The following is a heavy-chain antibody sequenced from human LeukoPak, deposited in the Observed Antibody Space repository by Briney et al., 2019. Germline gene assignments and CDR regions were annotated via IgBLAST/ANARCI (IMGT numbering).Heavy chain of an antibody. CDR2: ISGGGGST. CDR3: AKKLTWRYYGMDV. Sequence: SGGSLRLSCAASGFTFSSYAMSWVRQAPGKGLEWVSGISGGGGSTYYADSVKGRFTISRDNSKNTLYLQMNSLRAEDTAVYYCAKKLTWRYYGMDVWGQGTTVTVSS. CDR1: GFTFSSYA. V-gene: IGHV3-23*01. D-gene: IGHD1-1*01. J-gene: IGHJ6*02.